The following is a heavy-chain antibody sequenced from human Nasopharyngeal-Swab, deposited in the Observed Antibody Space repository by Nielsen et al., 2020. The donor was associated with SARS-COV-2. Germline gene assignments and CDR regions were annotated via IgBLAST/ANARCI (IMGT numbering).Heavy chain of an antibody. CDR3: VRDWSSPSKTAFDY. Sequence: QTLSLTRAVFLVSLRRGDYYWSWSRQPAGEGLEWIGRIYTNGGTNYNPSPTSRVTISVYMSKNQFSQKLTSVTAADTAVYYCVRDWSSPSKTAFDYWGQGILVTVSS. J-gene: IGHJ4*02. CDR2: IYTNGGT. V-gene: IGHV4-61*02. CDR1: LVSLRRGDYY. D-gene: IGHD6-6*01.